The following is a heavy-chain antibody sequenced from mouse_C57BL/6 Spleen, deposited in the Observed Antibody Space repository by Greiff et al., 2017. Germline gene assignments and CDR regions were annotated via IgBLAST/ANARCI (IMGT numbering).Heavy chain of an antibody. CDR2: FYPGSGSI. CDR1: GYTFTEYT. J-gene: IGHJ2*01. Sequence: VQLVESGAELVKPGAPVKLSCTASGYTFTEYTIHWVKQRSGQGLEWIGWFYPGSGSIKYNEKFKDKATLTADKSASTVYMDLSRLTSEGSAVYVCARHEAPATCGNFDYWGQGTTLTVSS. CDR3: ARHEAPATCGNFDY. D-gene: IGHD5-5*01. V-gene: IGHV1-62-2*01.